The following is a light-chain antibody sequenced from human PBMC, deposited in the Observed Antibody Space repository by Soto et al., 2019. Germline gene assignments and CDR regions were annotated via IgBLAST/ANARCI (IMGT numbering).Light chain of an antibody. J-gene: IGLJ1*01. CDR1: TSNIESHT. CDR3: ATWDDSRKGV. CDR2: TNN. Sequence: QSVLTQPPSASGTPGQRITISCSGSTSNIESHTVNWYQQVPGTAPKLFINTNNQRPSGVTDRFSGSKSGASASLTISGLQSEDEATYYCATWDDSRKGVFGTGTKVNV. V-gene: IGLV1-44*01.